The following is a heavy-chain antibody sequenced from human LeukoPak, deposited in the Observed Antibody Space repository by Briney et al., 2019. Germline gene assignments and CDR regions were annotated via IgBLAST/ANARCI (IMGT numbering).Heavy chain of an antibody. J-gene: IGHJ3*02. D-gene: IGHD3-22*01. CDR2: IIPILGIA. CDR1: GGTFSSYT. Sequence: SVKVSCKASGGTFSSYTISWVRQAPGQGLEWMGRIIPILGIANYAQKFQGRVTITADKSTSTAYMELSSLRSEDTAVYYCVREKYDYDSSGYGDAFDIWGQGTMVTVSS. V-gene: IGHV1-69*04. CDR3: VREKYDYDSSGYGDAFDI.